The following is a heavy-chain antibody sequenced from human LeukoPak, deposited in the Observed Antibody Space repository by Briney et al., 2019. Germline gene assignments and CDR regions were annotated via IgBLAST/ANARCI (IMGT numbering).Heavy chain of an antibody. Sequence: GGSLRLSCASSGFTFSSYGMHWVRQAPGKGLEWVAVISYDGSNKYYADSVKGRFTISRDNSKNTLYLQMNSLRAEDTAVYHCATPGDVRGVINYWGQGTLVTVSS. V-gene: IGHV3-30*03. CDR1: GFTFSSYG. D-gene: IGHD3-10*01. J-gene: IGHJ4*02. CDR2: ISYDGSNK. CDR3: ATPGDVRGVINY.